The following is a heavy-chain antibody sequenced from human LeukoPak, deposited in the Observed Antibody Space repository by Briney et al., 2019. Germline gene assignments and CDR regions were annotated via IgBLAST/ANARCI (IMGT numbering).Heavy chain of an antibody. J-gene: IGHJ4*02. V-gene: IGHV3-21*01. Sequence: GGSLRLSCAASGFTFSSYSMNWVRQAPGKGLEWVSSISSSSSYIYYADSVKGRFTISRDNAKNSLYLQMNSLRAEDTAVYYRARDSSSWYYFGYWGQGTLVTVSS. CDR2: ISSSSSYI. CDR3: ARDSSSWYYFGY. D-gene: IGHD6-13*01. CDR1: GFTFSSYS.